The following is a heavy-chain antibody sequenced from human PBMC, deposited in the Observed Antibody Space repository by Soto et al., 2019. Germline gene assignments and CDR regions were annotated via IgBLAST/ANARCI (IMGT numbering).Heavy chain of an antibody. D-gene: IGHD1-26*01. CDR2: IWYDGSNK. V-gene: IGHV3-33*01. Sequence: PGGSLRLSCAASGFTFSSYGMHWVRQAPGKGLEWVAVIWYDGSNKYYADSVKGRFTISRDNSKNTLYLQMNSLRAEDTAVYYCARERERPATSYYYYYGMDVWGQGTTVTVSS. J-gene: IGHJ6*02. CDR3: ARERERPATSYYYYYGMDV. CDR1: GFTFSSYG.